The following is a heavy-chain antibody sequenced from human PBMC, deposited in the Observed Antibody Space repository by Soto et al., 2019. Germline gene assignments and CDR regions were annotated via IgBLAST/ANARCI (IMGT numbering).Heavy chain of an antibody. D-gene: IGHD2-15*01. J-gene: IGHJ5*02. Sequence: ASVKVSCKASGYTFTGYYMHWVRQAPGQGLEWMGWINPNSGCTNYAQKFQGRVTMTRDTSISTAYMELSRLRSDDTAVYYCARHNEEYCSGGSCYVWFDPWGQGTLVTVSS. V-gene: IGHV1-2*02. CDR1: GYTFTGYY. CDR3: ARHNEEYCSGGSCYVWFDP. CDR2: INPNSGCT.